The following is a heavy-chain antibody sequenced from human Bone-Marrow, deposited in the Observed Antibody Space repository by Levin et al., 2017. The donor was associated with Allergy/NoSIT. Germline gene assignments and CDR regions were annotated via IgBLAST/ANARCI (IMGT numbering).Heavy chain of an antibody. Sequence: GESLKISCAASGFTFSDYYMTWIRQAPGKGLQWVSYITGSSGYANYADSVKGRFTISRDNTKNSVYLQINSLRAEDTAVYYCARSSSGDYGDYWGQGTLVTVSS. CDR3: ARSSSGDYGDY. D-gene: IGHD4-17*01. CDR1: GFTFSDYY. CDR2: ITGSSGYA. V-gene: IGHV3-11*03. J-gene: IGHJ4*02.